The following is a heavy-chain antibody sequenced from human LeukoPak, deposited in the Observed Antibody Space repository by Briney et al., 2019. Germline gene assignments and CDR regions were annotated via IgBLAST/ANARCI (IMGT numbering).Heavy chain of an antibody. Sequence: IPSETLSLTCTVSGGSVSSGSYYWSWIRQPPGKGLEWIGYIYYSGSTNYNPSLKSRVTISVDTSKNQFSLKLSSVTAADTAVYYCARHDTHSSSWYTSFYYYYGMDVWGQGTTVTVSS. CDR2: IYYSGST. J-gene: IGHJ6*02. CDR3: ARHDTHSSSWYTSFYYYYGMDV. D-gene: IGHD6-13*01. V-gene: IGHV4-61*01. CDR1: GGSVSSGSYY.